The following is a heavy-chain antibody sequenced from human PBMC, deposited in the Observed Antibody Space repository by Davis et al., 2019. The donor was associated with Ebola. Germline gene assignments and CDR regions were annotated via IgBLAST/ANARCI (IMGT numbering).Heavy chain of an antibody. D-gene: IGHD2-2*01. CDR2: ISAYNGNT. CDR1: GYTFTSYG. Sequence: ASVKVSCKASGYTFTSYGISWVRQAPGQGLEWMGWISAYNGNTNYAQKLQGRVTMTTDTSTSTAYMELRSLRSDDTAVYYCARIPVRCSSTSCYGRWFDPWGQGTLVTVSS. V-gene: IGHV1-18*01. J-gene: IGHJ5*02. CDR3: ARIPVRCSSTSCYGRWFDP.